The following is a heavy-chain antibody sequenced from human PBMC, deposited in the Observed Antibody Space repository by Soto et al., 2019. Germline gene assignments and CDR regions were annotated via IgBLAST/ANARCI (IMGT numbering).Heavy chain of an antibody. V-gene: IGHV3-30-3*01. CDR2: ISYDGSNK. CDR1: GFIFSSYA. J-gene: IGHJ5*02. D-gene: IGHD2-15*01. CDR3: ARVSALRAFDP. Sequence: QVQLVESGGGVVQPGRSLRLSCAASGFIFSSYAMHWVRQAPGKGLEWVALISYDGSNKYYADSVKGRFTISRDNSKNTMYLQTNSMRAEYTAVYYCARVSALRAFDPWGQGTLVTVSS.